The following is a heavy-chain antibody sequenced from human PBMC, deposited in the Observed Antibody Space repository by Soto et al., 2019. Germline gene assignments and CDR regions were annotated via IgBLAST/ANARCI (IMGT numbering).Heavy chain of an antibody. Sequence: SETLSLTCTVPGGSIRNGDYYWGWIRQPPGKGLEWIGYVYYSGTTYSHPSLNSRVSISVDTSEDQFSLRLTSLTAADTAVYYCATVNLVGAAYYFDYWGPGTLVTVSS. D-gene: IGHD1-26*01. CDR1: GGSIRNGDYY. V-gene: IGHV4-30-4*01. CDR2: VYYSGTT. J-gene: IGHJ4*02. CDR3: ATVNLVGAAYYFDY.